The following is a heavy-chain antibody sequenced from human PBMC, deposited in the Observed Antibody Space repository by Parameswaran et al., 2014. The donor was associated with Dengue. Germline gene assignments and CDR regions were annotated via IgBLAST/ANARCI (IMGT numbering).Heavy chain of an antibody. J-gene: IGHJ4*02. Sequence: AISSARWIRQPPGKGLEWIGYIYDSGITDYSPSLKSRVTISLDTSKNQFSLKLSSVTAADTAVYYCARVFWSGFDYWGQGTLVTVSS. CDR2: IYDSGIT. CDR1: AISSA. D-gene: IGHD3-3*01. V-gene: IGHV4-59*01. CDR3: ARVFWSGFDY.